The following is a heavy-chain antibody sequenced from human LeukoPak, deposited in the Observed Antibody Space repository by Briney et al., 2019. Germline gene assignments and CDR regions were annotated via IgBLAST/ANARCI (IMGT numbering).Heavy chain of an antibody. J-gene: IGHJ6*02. CDR1: GYTFTSYG. V-gene: IGHV1-18*01. CDR3: ARAHTALADYYYYYGMDV. Sequence: ASVKVSCKASGYTFTSYGISWVRQAPGQGLEWMGWISAYNGNTNYAQKLQGRVTMTTDTSTSTAYMELRSLRSDDTAVYYCARAHTALADYYYYYGMDVWGQGTTVTVSS. CDR2: ISAYNGNT. D-gene: IGHD5-18*01.